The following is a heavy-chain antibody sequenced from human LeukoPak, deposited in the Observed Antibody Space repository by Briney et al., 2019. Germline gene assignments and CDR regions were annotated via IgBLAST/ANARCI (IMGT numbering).Heavy chain of an antibody. CDR2: ISSSSYI. J-gene: IGHJ5*02. CDR3: ARDGVVVPAALYNWFDP. CDR1: GFTFSSYA. Sequence: KPGGSLRLSCAASGFTFSSYAMSWVRQAPGKGLEWVSSISSSSYIYYADSVKGRFTISRDNAKNSLYLQMNSLRAEDTAVYYCARDGVVVPAALYNWFDPWGQGTLVTVSS. D-gene: IGHD2-2*01. V-gene: IGHV3-21*01.